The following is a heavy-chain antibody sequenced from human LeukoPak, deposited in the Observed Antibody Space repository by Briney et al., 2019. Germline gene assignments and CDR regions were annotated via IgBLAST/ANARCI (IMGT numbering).Heavy chain of an antibody. CDR2: IIAYNART. V-gene: IGHV1-18*01. Sequence: ASVKVSCKVSGYTFTRDGVTWVRQAPGQGLEWMGWIIAYNARTNYSQRFQGRVTMTTDTSTSTAYMELRSLRSDATAVYYCARVSERFLEWLLGNYYYMDVWGKGTTVTVSS. D-gene: IGHD3-3*01. CDR3: ARVSERFLEWLLGNYYYMDV. J-gene: IGHJ6*03. CDR1: GYTFTRDG.